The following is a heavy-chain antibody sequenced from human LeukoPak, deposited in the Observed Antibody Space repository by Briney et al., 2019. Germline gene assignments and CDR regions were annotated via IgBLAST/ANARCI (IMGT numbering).Heavy chain of an antibody. J-gene: IGHJ5*02. D-gene: IGHD4-17*01. CDR2: LNPNSGVT. Sequence: ASVKVSCKTSGYTFIDYYLHWVRQAPGQGLEWMGWLNPNSGVTNYAQTFQGRVTMTRDTSMRTAYMELSRLRSDDTAVHYCARSRMTTIGWFDPWGQGTLVTVAS. V-gene: IGHV1-2*02. CDR1: GYTFIDYY. CDR3: ARSRMTTIGWFDP.